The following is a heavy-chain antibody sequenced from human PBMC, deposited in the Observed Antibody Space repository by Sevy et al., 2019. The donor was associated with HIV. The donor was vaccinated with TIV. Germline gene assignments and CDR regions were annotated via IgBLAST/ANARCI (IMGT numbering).Heavy chain of an antibody. V-gene: IGHV3-30-3*01. CDR3: ARDTKVRQQLEYYFDY. D-gene: IGHD6-13*01. CDR1: GFTFSSYA. Sequence: GGSLRLSCAASGFTFSSYAMHWVPQAPGKGLEWVAVISYDGINKYYADSVKGRFTISRDNSKNTLYLQMNSLRAEDTAVYYCARDTKVRQQLEYYFDYWGQGTLVTVSS. CDR2: ISYDGINK. J-gene: IGHJ4*02.